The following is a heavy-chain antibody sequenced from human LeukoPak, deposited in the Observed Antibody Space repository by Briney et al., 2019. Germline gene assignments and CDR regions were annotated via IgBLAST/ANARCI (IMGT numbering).Heavy chain of an antibody. Sequence: HPGRSLRLSCAAPGFTFSSYAMHWVRQAPGKGLEWVAVISYDGSNKYYADSVKGRFTISRDNSKNTLYLQMNSLRAEDTAVYYCARGSLGTTTVDYWGQGTLVTVSS. V-gene: IGHV3-30*04. CDR3: ARGSLGTTTVDY. CDR1: GFTFSSYA. J-gene: IGHJ4*02. D-gene: IGHD1-26*01. CDR2: ISYDGSNK.